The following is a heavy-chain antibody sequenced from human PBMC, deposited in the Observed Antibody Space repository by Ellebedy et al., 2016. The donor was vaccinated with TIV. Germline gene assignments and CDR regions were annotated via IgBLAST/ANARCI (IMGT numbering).Heavy chain of an antibody. D-gene: IGHD6-13*01. CDR1: GDSVSSNSAT. Sequence: SQTLSLTCAISGDSVSSNSATWNWIRQSPSRGLEWLGRTYYRSKWFNDYAVSVKSRITINPDTSKNHFSLLLNSVTPEDTAVYYCARGRPTAAGHSLDYWGQGTLVTVSS. J-gene: IGHJ4*02. V-gene: IGHV6-1*01. CDR3: ARGRPTAAGHSLDY. CDR2: TYYRSKWFN.